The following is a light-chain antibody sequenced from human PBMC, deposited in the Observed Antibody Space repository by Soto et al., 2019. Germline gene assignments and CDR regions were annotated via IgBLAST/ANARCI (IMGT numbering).Light chain of an antibody. CDR1: SSITDSY. CDR2: RNN. V-gene: IGLV1-47*01. Sequence: QSVLTQPPSASGTPGQRVTISCSGSSSITDSYVYWYQQLPGTAPKLLIYRNNQRPSGVPDRFSGSKSGNTASLTVSGLQAEDEADHYCSSYAGSSNVFGTGTKLTVL. J-gene: IGLJ1*01. CDR3: SSYAGSSNV.